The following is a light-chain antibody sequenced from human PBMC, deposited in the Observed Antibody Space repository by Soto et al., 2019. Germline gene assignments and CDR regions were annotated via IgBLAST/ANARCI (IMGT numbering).Light chain of an antibody. CDR1: RSDGGGCNS. CDR3: SSYTTTNTYV. CDR2: EVN. Sequence: SLLTQPASVSESTLQSISVSCTGTRSDGGGCNSVSWYQQEPGKAPKLLIYEVNIRFSGVSNRVSGSQSSNTASLTIFELLTEDEADYYCSSYTTTNTYVFGAGTKVTAL. J-gene: IGLJ1*01. V-gene: IGLV2-14*01.